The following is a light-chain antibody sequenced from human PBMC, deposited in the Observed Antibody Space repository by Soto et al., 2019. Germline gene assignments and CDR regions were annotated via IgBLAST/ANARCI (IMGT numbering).Light chain of an antibody. CDR3: SSYAGNNNFCV. J-gene: IGLJ1*01. CDR1: SSDVGGYDY. V-gene: IGLV2-8*01. CDR2: EVT. Sequence: QSDLTQPPSASGSPGQSVTISCIGTSSDVGGYDYVSWYQQHPGKAPKLIISEVTKPPSGVPDRFSGSKSGNTASLTVSGLQAEDEADYYCSSYAGNNNFCVFGTGTKLTVL.